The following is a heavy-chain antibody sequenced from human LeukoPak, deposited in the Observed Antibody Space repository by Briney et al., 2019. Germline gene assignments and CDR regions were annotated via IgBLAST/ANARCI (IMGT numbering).Heavy chain of an antibody. Sequence: GGSLRLSCAASGFTFSDYYMSWIRQAPGKGLEWVSYISSSGSTIYYADSVKGRFTISRDNAKNSLYLQMNSLRAEDTAVYYCARSASYYDFWSGYYNDYYYYYMDVWGKGTTVTVSS. D-gene: IGHD3-3*01. CDR3: ARSASYYDFWSGYYNDYYYYYMDV. J-gene: IGHJ6*03. CDR1: GFTFSDYY. CDR2: ISSSGSTI. V-gene: IGHV3-11*04.